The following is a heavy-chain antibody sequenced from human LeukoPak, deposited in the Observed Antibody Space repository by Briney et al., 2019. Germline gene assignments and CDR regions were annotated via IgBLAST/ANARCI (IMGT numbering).Heavy chain of an antibody. J-gene: IGHJ4*02. CDR3: ARRYCGGDCYFDY. D-gene: IGHD2-21*02. V-gene: IGHV3-53*01. CDR1: GFPVNSNY. Sequence: GGSLRLSCGAWGFPVNSNYVRWVRQARGEGVEGVSVIYSGGSTYYADSGKGRFTISRDNSKNTLYLQMNSLRTEDTAVYYCARRYCGGDCYFDYWGQGTLVTVSS. CDR2: IYSGGST.